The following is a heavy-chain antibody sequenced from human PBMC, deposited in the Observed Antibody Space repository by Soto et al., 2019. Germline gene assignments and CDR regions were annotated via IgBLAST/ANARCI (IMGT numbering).Heavy chain of an antibody. CDR2: IIPIFGTA. CDR1: GGTFSSYA. J-gene: IGHJ5*02. Sequence: QVQLVQSGAEVKKPGSSVKVSCKASGGTFSSYAISWVRQAPGQGLEWMGGIIPIFGTANYAQKFQGRVTITADESTSTAYMELSSLRSEDTAVYYCARQRGYISSLGTRGFDPWGQGTLVTVSS. CDR3: ARQRGYISSLGTRGFDP. D-gene: IGHD6-13*01. V-gene: IGHV1-69*12.